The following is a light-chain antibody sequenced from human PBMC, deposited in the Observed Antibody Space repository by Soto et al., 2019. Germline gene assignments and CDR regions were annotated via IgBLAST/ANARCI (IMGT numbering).Light chain of an antibody. J-gene: IGKJ5*01. CDR3: QKYNSAPRT. CDR2: AAS. CDR1: QGISNY. Sequence: PVTQSPSSLSASVGARVTITCRASQGISNYLAWYQQKQGKVPKLLIYAASTLQSGVPSRFSGSGSGTDLTITISSLQPEDVATYYCQKYNSAPRTFGQGTRLEIK. V-gene: IGKV1-27*01.